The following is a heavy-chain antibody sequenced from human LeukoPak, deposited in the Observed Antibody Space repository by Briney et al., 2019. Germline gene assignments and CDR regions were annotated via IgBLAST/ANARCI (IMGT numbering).Heavy chain of an antibody. Sequence: SETLSLTCSVSGVSISTHYWSWIRQPPGKGLDWIGYIYDTGSTHYSPSLMSRLTMSLDTSKNQFSLKLTSVTAADTATYYCARHSDAPGKTYYYGMDVWGQGTTVTVSS. CDR1: GVSISTHY. D-gene: IGHD3-10*01. V-gene: IGHV4-59*08. CDR3: ARHSDAPGKTYYYGMDV. J-gene: IGHJ6*02. CDR2: IYDTGST.